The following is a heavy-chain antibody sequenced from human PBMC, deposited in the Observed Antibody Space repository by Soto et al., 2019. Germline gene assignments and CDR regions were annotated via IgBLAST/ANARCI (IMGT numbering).Heavy chain of an antibody. D-gene: IGHD6-6*01. V-gene: IGHV3-11*06. CDR3: ARDLKYSSFYWFDP. J-gene: IGHJ5*02. CDR1: GFTFSDYY. CDR2: ISSSSSYT. Sequence: NPGGSLRLSCAASGFTFSDYYMSWIRQAPGKGLEWVSYISSSSSYTNYADSVKGRFTISRDNAKNSLYLQMNSLRAEDTAVYYCARDLKYSSFYWFDPWGQGTLVTVSS.